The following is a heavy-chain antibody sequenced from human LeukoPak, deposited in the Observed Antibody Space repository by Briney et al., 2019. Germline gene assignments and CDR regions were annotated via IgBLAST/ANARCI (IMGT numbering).Heavy chain of an antibody. V-gene: IGHV3-11*01. J-gene: IGHJ5*02. CDR3: ARGAGPLFDP. CDR1: GFTFTDYY. CDR2: ISDSGDTI. Sequence: GGSLRLSCAASGFTFTDYYMSWIRQAPGKGLEWISYISDSGDTIHYADSVKGRFTISRDNAKNSLYLQTNSLRAEDTAVYYCARGAGPLFDPWGQGTLVTVSS.